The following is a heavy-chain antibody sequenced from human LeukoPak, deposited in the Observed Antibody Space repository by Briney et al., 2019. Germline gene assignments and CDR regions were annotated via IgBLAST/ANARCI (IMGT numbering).Heavy chain of an antibody. CDR2: IKRDGSEE. CDR1: KFTFSSYW. V-gene: IGHV3-7*02. J-gene: IGHJ3*02. CDR3: ARVDRLDGFDI. Sequence: GGSLRLSCVASKFTFSSYWMSWVRQAPGKGLEWVANIKRDGSEEYYVDSVKGRFTISRDNAKNSLYLQMNSLRAEDTAVYYCARVDRLDGFDIWGQGTMVTVSS. D-gene: IGHD3-9*01.